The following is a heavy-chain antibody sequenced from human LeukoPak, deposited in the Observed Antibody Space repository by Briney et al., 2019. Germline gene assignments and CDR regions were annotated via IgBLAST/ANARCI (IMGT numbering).Heavy chain of an antibody. J-gene: IGHJ5*02. CDR2: INHSGST. CDR1: GGSFSGYY. Sequence: PSETLSLTCAVYGGSFSGYYWSWIRQPPGKGLEWIGEINHSGSTNYNPSLKSRVTISVDKSKNQFSLRLTSVTAADTAVYYCARDRDSSSSGRNWFDPWGQGTLVTVSS. V-gene: IGHV4-34*01. CDR3: ARDRDSSSSGRNWFDP. D-gene: IGHD6-6*01.